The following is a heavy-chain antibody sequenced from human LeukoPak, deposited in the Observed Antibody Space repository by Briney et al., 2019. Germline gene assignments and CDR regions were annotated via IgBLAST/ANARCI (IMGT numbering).Heavy chain of an antibody. J-gene: IGHJ4*02. D-gene: IGHD3-10*01. CDR3: ARVRYYTSGTYYNVVDY. V-gene: IGHV4-30-4*08. CDR1: GGSISSGGYY. Sequence: SETQSLTCTVSGGSISSGGYYWSWIRQHPGKGLEWIGYIYYSGSTYYHPSLKSRVIISIDTSENQFSLKLSSVTAADTAVYYCARVRYYTSGTYYNVVDYWGQGTLVTVSS. CDR2: IYYSGST.